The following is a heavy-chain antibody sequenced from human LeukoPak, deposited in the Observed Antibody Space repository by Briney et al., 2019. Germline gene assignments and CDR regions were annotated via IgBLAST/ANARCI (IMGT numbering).Heavy chain of an antibody. CDR2: ISTRGSTR. V-gene: IGHV3-48*03. D-gene: IGHD1-26*01. J-gene: IGHJ4*02. Sequence: GGALRLSCAASGFTFSSYEMNGVRQAPGKGREGVAYISTRGSTRYYADSGKRRFTISRDNAKNSLYLQLKSLRDEDTAVYYCAREFSGSPYGFPFDYWGQGTLLTVSS. CDR1: GFTFSSYE. CDR3: AREFSGSPYGFPFDY.